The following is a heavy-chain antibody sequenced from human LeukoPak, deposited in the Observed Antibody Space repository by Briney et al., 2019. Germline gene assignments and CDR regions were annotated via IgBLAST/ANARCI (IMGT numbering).Heavy chain of an antibody. CDR1: GFTFSSYS. J-gene: IGHJ4*02. D-gene: IGHD2-21*02. CDR2: ISSSSSYI. V-gene: IGHV3-21*01. CDR3: AIHYCGGDCHDPLAFDY. Sequence: GGSLRLSCAASGFTFSSYSMNWVRQAPGKGLEWVSSISSSSSYIYYADSVKGRFTISRDNAKNSLYLQMNSLRAEDTAVYYCAIHYCGGDCHDPLAFDYWGQGTLVTVSS.